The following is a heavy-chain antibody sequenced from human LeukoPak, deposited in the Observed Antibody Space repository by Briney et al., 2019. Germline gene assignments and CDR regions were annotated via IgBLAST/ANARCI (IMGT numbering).Heavy chain of an antibody. Sequence: GGSLRLSCAATGFTFSSYAMAWVRQAPGSGLEWVSTITGSGHTTDYADSVKGRFTISRDNSMNTLFLQMNSLRAEDTAIYYCAKDLWVAAALDYWGQGTLVTVSS. CDR2: ITGSGHTT. D-gene: IGHD6-13*01. J-gene: IGHJ4*02. CDR3: AKDLWVAAALDY. V-gene: IGHV3-23*01. CDR1: GFTFSSYA.